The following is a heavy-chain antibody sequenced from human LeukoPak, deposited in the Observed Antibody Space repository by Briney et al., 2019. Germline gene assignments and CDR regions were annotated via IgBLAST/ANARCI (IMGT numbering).Heavy chain of an antibody. D-gene: IGHD5-12*01. J-gene: IGHJ4*02. Sequence: PSQTLSLTCTVSGGSISSGSYYWSWIRQPAGKGLEWIGRIYTSGSTNYNPSLKSRVTISVDTSKNQFSLKLSSVTAADTAVYYCARARGYSGYAYFDYWGQGTLVTVSS. V-gene: IGHV4-61*02. CDR1: GGSISSGSYY. CDR2: IYTSGST. CDR3: ARARGYSGYAYFDY.